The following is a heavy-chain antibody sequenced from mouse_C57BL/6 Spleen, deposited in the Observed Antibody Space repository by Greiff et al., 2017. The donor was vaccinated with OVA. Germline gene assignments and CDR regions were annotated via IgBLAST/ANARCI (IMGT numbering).Heavy chain of an antibody. CDR3: ARIDYGSIVDY. J-gene: IGHJ2*01. CDR1: GYTFTDYY. Sequence: EVQLQQSGPELVKPGASVKISCKASGYTFTDYYMNWVKQSHGKSLEWIGDINPNNGGTSYNQKFKGKATLTVDKSSSTAYMELRSLTSEDSAVYYCARIDYGSIVDYWGQGTTLTVSS. CDR2: INPNNGGT. V-gene: IGHV1-26*01. D-gene: IGHD1-1*01.